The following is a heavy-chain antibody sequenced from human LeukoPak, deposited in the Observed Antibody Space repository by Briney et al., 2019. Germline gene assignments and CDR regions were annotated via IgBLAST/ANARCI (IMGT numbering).Heavy chain of an antibody. J-gene: IGHJ4*02. D-gene: IGHD3-10*01. Sequence: GGSLRLSCAASGFTFSSYEMNWVRQAPGKGLEWVSYISSSGSTIYYADSVKGRFTISGDNAKNSLYLQMNSLRAEDTAVYYCARAPPYYYGSGSYPLDYWGQGTLVTVSS. CDR1: GFTFSSYE. CDR3: ARAPPYYYGSGSYPLDY. CDR2: ISSSGSTI. V-gene: IGHV3-48*03.